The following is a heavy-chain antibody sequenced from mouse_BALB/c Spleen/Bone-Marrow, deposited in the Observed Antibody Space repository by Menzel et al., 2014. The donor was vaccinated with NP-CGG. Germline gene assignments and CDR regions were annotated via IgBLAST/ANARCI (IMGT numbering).Heavy chain of an antibody. CDR2: ISSGGSYT. D-gene: IGHD2-3*01. CDR3: ARRDGGPMDY. V-gene: IGHV5-6*02. CDR1: GFTFSNYG. Sequence: EVKVVESGGDLVKPGGSLKLSCAASGFTFSNYGMSWVRQTPDKRLEWAATISSGGSYTYYPDSVKGRFTISRDNAKNTLYLQMSSLKSEDTAMYYCARRDGGPMDYWGQGTSVTVSS. J-gene: IGHJ4*01.